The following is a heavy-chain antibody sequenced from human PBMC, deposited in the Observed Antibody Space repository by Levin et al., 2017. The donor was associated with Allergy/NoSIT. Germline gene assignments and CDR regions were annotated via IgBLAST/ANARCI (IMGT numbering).Heavy chain of an antibody. CDR3: ARGGHQLLFGDDYGMDV. Sequence: GESLKISCAASGFTFSDYYMSWIRQAPGKGLEWVSYISSSGSTIYYADSVKGRFTISRDNAKNSLYLQMNSLRAEDTAVYYCARGGHQLLFGDDYGMDVWGQGTTVTVSS. CDR1: GFTFSDYY. D-gene: IGHD2-2*01. J-gene: IGHJ6*02. CDR2: ISSSGSTI. V-gene: IGHV3-11*01.